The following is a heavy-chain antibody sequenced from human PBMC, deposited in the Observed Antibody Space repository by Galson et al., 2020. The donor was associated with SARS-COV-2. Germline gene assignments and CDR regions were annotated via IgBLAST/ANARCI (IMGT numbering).Heavy chain of an antibody. CDR1: GFTFSSYA. Sequence: LSLTCAASGFTFSSYAMHWVRQAPGKGLEWVAVVSSDGNNKHYADSVRGRFTISRDNSKTTLYLQMNSLRPEDTAVYFCARDRGVQDIISTGWYGRYYYHDMDVWGQGTTVTVSS. J-gene: IGHJ6*02. D-gene: IGHD6-19*01. CDR3: ARDRGVQDIISTGWYGRYYYHDMDV. V-gene: IGHV3-30*04. CDR2: VSSDGNNK.